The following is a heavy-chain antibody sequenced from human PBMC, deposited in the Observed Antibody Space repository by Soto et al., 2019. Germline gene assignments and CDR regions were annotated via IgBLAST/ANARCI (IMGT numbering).Heavy chain of an antibody. D-gene: IGHD5-18*01. J-gene: IGHJ4*02. CDR2: INPNSGGT. CDR3: ARSGGYSSRWLQLYCN. CDR1: GYTFTGYY. Sequence: ASVKVSCKASGYTFTGYYMHWVRQAPGQGLEWMGWINPNSGGTNYAQKFQGRVTMTRDTSISTAYMELSRLRSDDTAVYYCARSGGYSSRWLQLYCNWGQGTLVTVSS. V-gene: IGHV1-2*02.